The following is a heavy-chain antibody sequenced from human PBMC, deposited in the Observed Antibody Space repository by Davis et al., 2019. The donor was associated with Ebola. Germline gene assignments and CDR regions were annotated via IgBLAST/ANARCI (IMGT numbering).Heavy chain of an antibody. D-gene: IGHD6-13*01. CDR3: ARSSYSWYFSGMDV. Sequence: ASVKVSCKASGYTFTTYAMNWVRQAPGQGLEWMGWINTNTGNPTFAQGFTGRFVFSLDTSVSTAYLQISSLKAEDTAVYYCARSSYSWYFSGMDVWGKGTTVTVSS. J-gene: IGHJ6*04. CDR1: GYTFTTYA. CDR2: INTNTGNP. V-gene: IGHV7-4-1*02.